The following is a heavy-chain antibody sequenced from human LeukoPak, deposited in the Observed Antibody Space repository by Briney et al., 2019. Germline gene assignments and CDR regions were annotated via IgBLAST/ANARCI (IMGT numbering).Heavy chain of an antibody. CDR1: GFTFDDYA. CDR3: AKGRREIQLWLYGMDV. CDR2: ISGDGGST. D-gene: IGHD5-18*01. J-gene: IGHJ6*02. V-gene: IGHV3-43*02. Sequence: GGSLRLSCAASGFTFDDYAMHWVRQAPGKGLEWVFLISGDGGSTYYADSVKGRFTISRDNSKNSLYLQMNSLRTEDTALYYCAKGRREIQLWLYGMDVWGQGTTVTVSS.